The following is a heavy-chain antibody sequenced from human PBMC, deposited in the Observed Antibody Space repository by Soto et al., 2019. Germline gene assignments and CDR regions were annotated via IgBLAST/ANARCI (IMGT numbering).Heavy chain of an antibody. J-gene: IGHJ4*02. CDR2: VYYSGST. CDR3: ARAMVPAEQIDH. Sequence: PPETLSLIYTVSGGFMSSGGYYWGWIRQPPGKGLEWIGSVYYSGSTYYNPSLKSRVTIYVDTSKNQFSLKLNSVTAADTSVYYCARAMVPAEQIDHWGQGTLVTVSS. CDR1: GGFMSSGGYY. D-gene: IGHD2-2*01. V-gene: IGHV4-39*01.